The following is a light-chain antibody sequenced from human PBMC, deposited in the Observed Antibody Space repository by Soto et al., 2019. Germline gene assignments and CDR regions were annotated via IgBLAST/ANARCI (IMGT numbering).Light chain of an antibody. J-gene: IGKJ5*01. Sequence: DIQMTQSPSSVSASVGETVTITCRASHYIARWLAWYQQKPGKAPKLLIYDATRLRSGVPSTFSGSRSGTDFTLTITDLQPEDFATYYCQQAYSFPITFGQGTRLEMK. CDR1: HYIARW. CDR3: QQAYSFPIT. CDR2: DAT. V-gene: IGKV1-12*01.